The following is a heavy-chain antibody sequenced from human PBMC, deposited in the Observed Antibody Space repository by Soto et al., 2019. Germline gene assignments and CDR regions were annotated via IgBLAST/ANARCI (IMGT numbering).Heavy chain of an antibody. J-gene: IGHJ4*02. D-gene: IGHD2-15*01. CDR3: ARDGKYCSGGSCYSGPLDY. Sequence: PGGSLRLSCAASGFTFSSYAMHWVRQAPGKGLEWVAVISYDGSNKYYADSVKGRFTISRDNSKNTLYLQMNSLRAEDTAVYYCARDGKYCSGGSCYSGPLDYWGQGTLVTVSS. CDR2: ISYDGSNK. V-gene: IGHV3-30-3*01. CDR1: GFTFSSYA.